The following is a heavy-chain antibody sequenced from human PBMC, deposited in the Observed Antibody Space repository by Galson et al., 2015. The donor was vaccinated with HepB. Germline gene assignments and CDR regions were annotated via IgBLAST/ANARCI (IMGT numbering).Heavy chain of an antibody. D-gene: IGHD2-2*02. Sequence: SVKVSCKASGYTFTSYDINWVRQATGQGLEWMGIINPSGGGTTYAQKFQGRVTMTRDTSTSTAYMELRSLRSEDTAMYYCARGGYCTTTSCYRSEDSFDTWGQGTLVIVSS. J-gene: IGHJ3*02. V-gene: IGHV1-46*01. CDR2: INPSGGGT. CDR1: GYTFTSYD. CDR3: ARGGYCTTTSCYRSEDSFDT.